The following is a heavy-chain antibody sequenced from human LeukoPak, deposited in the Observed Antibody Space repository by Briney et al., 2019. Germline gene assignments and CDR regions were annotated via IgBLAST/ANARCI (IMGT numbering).Heavy chain of an antibody. J-gene: IGHJ6*02. CDR1: GGSFSGYY. Sequence: SETLSLTCAVYGGSFSGYYWSWIRQPPGKGLEWIGEINHSGSTNYNPSLKSRVTISVDTSKNQFSLKLSSVTAADTAVHYCARGRISNPYYYYGMDVWGQGTTVTVSS. CDR3: ARGRISNPYYYYGMDV. CDR2: INHSGST. D-gene: IGHD4-11*01. V-gene: IGHV4-34*01.